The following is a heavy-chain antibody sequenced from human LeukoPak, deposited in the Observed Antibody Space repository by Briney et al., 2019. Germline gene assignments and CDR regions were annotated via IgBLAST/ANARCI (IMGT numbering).Heavy chain of an antibody. CDR1: GYTFTGYY. CDR3: ARVKSQFGVVIRKGNWFDP. V-gene: IGHV1-24*01. D-gene: IGHD3-3*01. J-gene: IGHJ5*02. CDR2: FDPEDGET. Sequence: GASVKVSCKASGYTFTGYYMHWVRQAPGQGLEWMGGFDPEDGETIYPQKFQGRVTMTEDTSTDTAYMELSSLRSEDTAVYYCARVKSQFGVVIRKGNWFDPWGQGTLVTVSS.